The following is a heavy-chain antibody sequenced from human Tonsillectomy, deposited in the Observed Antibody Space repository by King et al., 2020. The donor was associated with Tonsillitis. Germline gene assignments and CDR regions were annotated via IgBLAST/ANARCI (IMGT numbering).Heavy chain of an antibody. D-gene: IGHD1-26*01. V-gene: IGHV1-69*12. J-gene: IGHJ5*02. Sequence: QLVQSGAEVMKPGSSVKVSCKASGGTFSSYAISWVRQAPGQGLEWMGGIIPIFGTANYAQKFQGRVTITADESTSTAYMELSSLRSEDTAVYYCARRLEVYSGSYNWFDPWGQGTLVTVSS. CDR2: IIPIFGTA. CDR3: ARRLEVYSGSYNWFDP. CDR1: GGTFSSYA.